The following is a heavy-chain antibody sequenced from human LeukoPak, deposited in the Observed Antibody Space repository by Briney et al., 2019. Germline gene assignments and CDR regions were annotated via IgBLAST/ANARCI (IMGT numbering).Heavy chain of an antibody. CDR1: GFTFSNYW. Sequence: PGGSLRLSCTASGFTFSNYWMHWVRQAPGKGLVWVSRINMDGSTTTYADPVKGRFTISRDNAKNTLYLQVNSLRAEDTAVFYCAREYGQNTPHFDYWGQGTLVTVSS. D-gene: IGHD2/OR15-2a*01. V-gene: IGHV3-74*01. CDR2: INMDGSTT. J-gene: IGHJ4*02. CDR3: AREYGQNTPHFDY.